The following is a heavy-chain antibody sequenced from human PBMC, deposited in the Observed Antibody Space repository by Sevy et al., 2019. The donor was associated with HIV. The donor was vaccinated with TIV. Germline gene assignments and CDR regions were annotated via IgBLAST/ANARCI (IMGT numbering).Heavy chain of an antibody. CDR2: ISSSSSII. CDR1: GFTFSSYS. V-gene: IGHV3-48*01. CDR3: ARPPVVISPFGYYYYYMDV. Sequence: GGSLRLSCAASGFTFSSYSMNWVRQAPGKGLEWVSYISSSSSIIYYSDSVKGRFTISRDNAKNSLYLQMNSLRAEDTAVYYCARPPVVISPFGYYYYYMDVWGKGTTVTVSS. J-gene: IGHJ6*03. D-gene: IGHD3-22*01.